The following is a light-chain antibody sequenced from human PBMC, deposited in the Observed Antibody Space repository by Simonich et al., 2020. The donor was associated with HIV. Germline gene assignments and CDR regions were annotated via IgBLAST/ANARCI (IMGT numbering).Light chain of an antibody. J-gene: IGKJ5*01. Sequence: EIVLTQSPGTLSLSPGERAPLSCRASQSVSVSYFAWYQTNPGQAPRLLIYGASNRATGISDRFSGSGSGTDFTLTISRLEPEDFAVYYCQQYGSSPITFGQGTRVEIK. CDR2: GAS. CDR3: QQYGSSPIT. V-gene: IGKV3-20*01. CDR1: QSVSVSY.